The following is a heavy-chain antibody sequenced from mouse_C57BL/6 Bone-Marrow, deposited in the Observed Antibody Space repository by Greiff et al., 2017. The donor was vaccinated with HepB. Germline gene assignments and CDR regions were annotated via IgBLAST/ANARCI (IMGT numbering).Heavy chain of an antibody. CDR3: ARGDYYSNYFWYFDV. CDR1: GYTFTSYW. V-gene: IGHV1-55*01. D-gene: IGHD2-5*01. J-gene: IGHJ1*03. CDR2: IYPGSGST. Sequence: QVQLQQPGAELVKPGASVKMSCKASGYTFTSYWITWVKQRPGQGLEWIGDIYPGSGSTNYNEKFKSKATLTVDTSSSTDYMQLSSLTSEDSAVYYCARGDYYSNYFWYFDVWGTGTTVTVSS.